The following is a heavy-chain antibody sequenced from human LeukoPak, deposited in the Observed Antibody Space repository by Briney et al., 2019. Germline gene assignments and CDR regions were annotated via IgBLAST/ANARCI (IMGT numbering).Heavy chain of an antibody. CDR2: IIPIFGTA. Sequence: GASVKVSCKASGYTFTSYGISWVRQAPGQGLGWMGGIIPIFGTANYAQKFQGRVTITADKSTSTAYMELSSLRSEDTAVYYCAKTPVGMVTLDYWGQGTLVTVSS. J-gene: IGHJ4*02. V-gene: IGHV1-69*06. CDR3: AKTPVGMVTLDY. D-gene: IGHD5-24*01. CDR1: GYTFTSYG.